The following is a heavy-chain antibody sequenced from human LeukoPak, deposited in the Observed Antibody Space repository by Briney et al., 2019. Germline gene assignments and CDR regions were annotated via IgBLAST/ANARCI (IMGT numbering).Heavy chain of an antibody. CDR3: ATGVIAVAEPSMDV. V-gene: IGHV6-1*01. Sequence: SQTLSLTCAISGDSVSSNSAAWNWIRQSPSRGLEWLGRTYYRSKWYYDYAVAVKSRISINPDTSKNQFSLQLSSVTPEDTAVYYCATGVIAVAEPSMDVWGQGTTVTVSS. J-gene: IGHJ6*02. CDR2: TYYRSKWYY. CDR1: GDSVSSNSAA. D-gene: IGHD6-19*01.